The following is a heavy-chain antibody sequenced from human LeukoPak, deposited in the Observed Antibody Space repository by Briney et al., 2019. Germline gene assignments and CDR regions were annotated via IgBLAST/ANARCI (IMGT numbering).Heavy chain of an antibody. D-gene: IGHD5-24*01. CDR1: GFTFGDYA. J-gene: IGHJ4*02. V-gene: IGHV3-33*01. CDR2: IRYDGSNE. CDR3: ARSRYNLDY. Sequence: GGSLRLSCTASGFTFGDYAMSWVRQAPGKGLEWVAIIRYDGSNENYADSVKGRFTISRDNSKKTLYLQMNSLRAEDTAVYYCARSRYNLDYWGQGTLVTVSS.